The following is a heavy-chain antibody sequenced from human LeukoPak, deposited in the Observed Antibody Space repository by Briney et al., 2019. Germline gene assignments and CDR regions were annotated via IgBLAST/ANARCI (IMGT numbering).Heavy chain of an antibody. CDR1: GFSFSSYG. CDR2: IRYDGSNK. CDR3: AKVRFSDSGRDGLDS. V-gene: IGHV3-30*02. D-gene: IGHD5-12*01. J-gene: IGHJ5*01. Sequence: GGSLRLSCAASGFSFSSYGMHWVRQASGRGLEWVAFIRYDGSNKDYADSVKGRFIISRDNSKNTLYLEMNSPRAEDTAVYHCAKVRFSDSGRDGLDSWGQGTLVTVSS.